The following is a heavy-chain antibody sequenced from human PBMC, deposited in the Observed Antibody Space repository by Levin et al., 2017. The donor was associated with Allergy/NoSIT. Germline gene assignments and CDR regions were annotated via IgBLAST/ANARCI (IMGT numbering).Heavy chain of an antibody. Sequence: LSLTCAASGFTFSSYSMNWVRQAPGKGLEWVSSISSSSSYIYYADSVKGRFTISRDNAKNSLYLQMNSLRAEDTAVYYCARRSPLYCGGDCSLDYWGQGTLVTVSS. V-gene: IGHV3-21*01. CDR2: ISSSSSYI. CDR1: GFTFSSYS. D-gene: IGHD2-21*02. CDR3: ARRSPLYCGGDCSLDY. J-gene: IGHJ4*02.